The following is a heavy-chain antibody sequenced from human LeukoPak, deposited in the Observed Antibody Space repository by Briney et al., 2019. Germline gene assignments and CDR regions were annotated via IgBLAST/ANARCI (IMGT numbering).Heavy chain of an antibody. Sequence: SETLSLTCTVSGYSITSAYYWGWIRRPPGKGREWIGILYHSGGTYYSPSLKSRVTISVDTSKNQFSLNLISVTAADTAVYYCARSPQGTATTANWLDPWGQGTLVTVSS. CDR3: ARSPQGTATTANWLDP. V-gene: IGHV4-38-2*02. J-gene: IGHJ5*02. CDR1: GYSITSAYY. D-gene: IGHD4-17*01. CDR2: LYHSGGT.